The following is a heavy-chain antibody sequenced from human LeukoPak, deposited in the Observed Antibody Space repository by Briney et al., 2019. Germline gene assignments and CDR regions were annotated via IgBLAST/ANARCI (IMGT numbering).Heavy chain of an antibody. CDR2: ISYDGSNK. CDR3: ARERKTGYSSGWYPEFDY. V-gene: IGHV3-30*04. Sequence: PGGSLRLSCAASGFTFSSYAMHWVRQAPGKGLEWVAVISYDGSNKYYADSVKGRFTISRDNSKNTLYLQMNSLRAEDTAVYYCARERKTGYSSGWYPEFDYWGQGTLVTVSS. J-gene: IGHJ4*02. D-gene: IGHD6-19*01. CDR1: GFTFSSYA.